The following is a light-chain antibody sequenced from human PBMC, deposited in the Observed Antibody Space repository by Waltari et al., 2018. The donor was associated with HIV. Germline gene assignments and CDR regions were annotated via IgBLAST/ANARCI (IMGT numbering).Light chain of an antibody. Sequence: QAGLTQPPSVSKGLRQTATLTCTGNSNNVGNQGAAWLQQHQGHPPKLLSYRNNNRPSGISERLSASRSGNTASLTITGRQPEDEADFYCAAWDSSRSAWVFGGGTKLTVL. V-gene: IGLV10-54*01. CDR2: RNN. CDR1: SNNVGNQG. J-gene: IGLJ3*02. CDR3: AAWDSSRSAWV.